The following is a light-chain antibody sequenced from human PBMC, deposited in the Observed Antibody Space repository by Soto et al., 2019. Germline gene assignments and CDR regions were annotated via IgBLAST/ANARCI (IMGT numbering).Light chain of an antibody. CDR3: QTWGTGILV. Sequence: QPVLTQSPSASASLGASVKITCTLSSGHSSYAIAWHQQQPEKGPRYLMKLNSDGSHSKGDGIPDRFSGSSSGAERYLTISSLQSEDEADYYCQTWGTGILVFGTGTKLTVL. V-gene: IGLV4-69*01. CDR2: LNSDGSH. CDR1: SGHSSYA. J-gene: IGLJ1*01.